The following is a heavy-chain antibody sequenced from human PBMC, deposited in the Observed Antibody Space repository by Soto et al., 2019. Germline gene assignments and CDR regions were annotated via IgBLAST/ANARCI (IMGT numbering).Heavy chain of an antibody. CDR3: ARTLFTGDRDY. D-gene: IGHD7-27*01. Sequence: QVQLVQSGGGVVQPGTSLRLSCAASGFTFSNYGFHWVRQAPGKGLEWVALISAGGRSEYYADSVKGRFTISRDISKNTLYLQMSSLRAEDTAVYYCARTLFTGDRDYWGQGTLVTVSS. CDR1: GFTFSNYG. CDR2: ISAGGRSE. V-gene: IGHV3-30*03. J-gene: IGHJ4*02.